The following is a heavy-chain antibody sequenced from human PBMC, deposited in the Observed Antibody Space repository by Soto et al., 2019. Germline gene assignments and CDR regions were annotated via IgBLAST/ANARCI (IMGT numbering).Heavy chain of an antibody. V-gene: IGHV3-30-3*01. CDR3: ARYVGKARITIFGVVESGMDV. J-gene: IGHJ6*02. D-gene: IGHD3-3*01. CDR1: GFTFSSYA. Sequence: GGSLRLSCAASGFTFSSYAMHWVRQAPGKGLEWVAVISYDGSNKYYADSVKGRFTISRDNSKNTLYLQMNSLGAEDTAVYYCARYVGKARITIFGVVESGMDVWGQGTTVTVSS. CDR2: ISYDGSNK.